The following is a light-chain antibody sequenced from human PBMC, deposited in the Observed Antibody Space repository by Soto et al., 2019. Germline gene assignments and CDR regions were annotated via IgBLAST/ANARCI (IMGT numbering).Light chain of an antibody. CDR1: QSVSSSY. CDR3: QQYGSSPT. V-gene: IGKV3-20*01. Sequence: EIVLTQSPGTLSLSPGERATLSCRASQSVSSSYLAWYQQKPGQAPRLLIYGASSRATGIPDRFSGGGSGTDFTLTISRLEPEDFAVYYCQQYGSSPTFGQGTKVDI. J-gene: IGKJ1*01. CDR2: GAS.